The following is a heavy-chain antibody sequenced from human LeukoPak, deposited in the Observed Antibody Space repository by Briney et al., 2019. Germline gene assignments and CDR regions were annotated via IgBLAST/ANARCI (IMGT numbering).Heavy chain of an antibody. D-gene: IGHD3-3*01. CDR3: AREGVAECYFDY. J-gene: IGHJ4*02. V-gene: IGHV3-21*01. CDR1: GFTFSSYS. CDR2: ISSSSSYI. Sequence: GGSLRLSCAASGFTFSSYSMNWVRQASGKGLEWVSSISSSSSYIYYADSVKGRFTISRDNAKNSLYLQMNSLRAEDTAVYYCAREGVAECYFDYWGQGTLVTVSS.